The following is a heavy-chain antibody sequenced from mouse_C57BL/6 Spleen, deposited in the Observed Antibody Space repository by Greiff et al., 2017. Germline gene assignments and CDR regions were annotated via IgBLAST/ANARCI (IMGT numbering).Heavy chain of an antibody. CDR3: ARSPIYYDYLWYFDV. J-gene: IGHJ1*03. CDR1: GYTFTSYW. V-gene: IGHV1-53*01. CDR2: INPSNGGT. D-gene: IGHD2-4*01. Sequence: VQLQQPGTELVKPGASVKLSCKASGYTFTSYWMHWVKQRPGQGLEWIGNINPSNGGTNYNEKFKSKATLTVDKSSSTAYMQLSSLTSEDSAVYYCARSPIYYDYLWYFDVWGTGTTVTVSS.